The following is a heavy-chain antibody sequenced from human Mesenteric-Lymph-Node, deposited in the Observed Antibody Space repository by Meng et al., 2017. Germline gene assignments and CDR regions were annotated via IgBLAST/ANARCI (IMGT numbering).Heavy chain of an antibody. D-gene: IGHD3-10*01. CDR1: GGSISSNGYY. V-gene: IGHV4-39*07. CDR2: IYYSGST. J-gene: IGHJ4*02. Sequence: GSLRLSCTVSGGSISSNGYYWGWIRQPPGKGLEWIGNIYYSGSTSYNPSLKSRVTISVATSKNQFSLELTSVTAADTAVYYCARGQYYYGSGSYHNFDYWGQGTLVTVSS. CDR3: ARGQYYYGSGSYHNFDY.